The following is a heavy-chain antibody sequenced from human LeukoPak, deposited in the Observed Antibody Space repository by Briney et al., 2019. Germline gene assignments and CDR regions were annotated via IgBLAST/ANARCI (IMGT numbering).Heavy chain of an antibody. CDR2: IYYSGST. CDR1: GGSISSYY. D-gene: IGHD2-2*02. CDR3: ARQYTSDAFDI. J-gene: IGHJ3*02. Sequence: SETLSLTCTVSGGSISSYYWSWIRRPPGKGLEWIGYIYYSGSTNYNPSLKSRVTISVDTSKNQFSLRLSSVTAADTAVYYCARQYTSDAFDIWGQGTMVTVSS. V-gene: IGHV4-59*08.